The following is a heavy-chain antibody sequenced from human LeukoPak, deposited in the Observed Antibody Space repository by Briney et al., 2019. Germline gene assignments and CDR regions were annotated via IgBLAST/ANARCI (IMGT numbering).Heavy chain of an antibody. Sequence: SGGSLRLSCAASGFTFSSYGMHWVRQAPGKGLEWVAVIWYDGSNKYYADSVKGRFTISRDNSKNTLYLQMNSLGAEDTAVYYCARDPRGSVGYFDLWGRGTLVTVSS. D-gene: IGHD3-10*01. CDR3: ARDPRGSVGYFDL. CDR1: GFTFSSYG. J-gene: IGHJ2*01. V-gene: IGHV3-33*01. CDR2: IWYDGSNK.